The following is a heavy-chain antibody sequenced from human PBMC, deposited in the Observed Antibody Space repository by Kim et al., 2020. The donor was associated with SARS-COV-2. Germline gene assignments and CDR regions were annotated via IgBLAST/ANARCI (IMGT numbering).Heavy chain of an antibody. V-gene: IGHV4-39*01. CDR3: ARHHFGVVIYYQKADYYFDY. CDR2: IYYSGST. D-gene: IGHD3-3*01. Sequence: SETLSLTCTVSGGSISSSSYYWGWIRQPPGKGLEWIGSIYYSGSTYYNPSLKSRVTISVETSKNQFSLKLSSVTAADTAVYYCARHHFGVVIYYQKADYYFDYWGQGTLVTVSS. CDR1: GGSISSSSYY. J-gene: IGHJ4*02.